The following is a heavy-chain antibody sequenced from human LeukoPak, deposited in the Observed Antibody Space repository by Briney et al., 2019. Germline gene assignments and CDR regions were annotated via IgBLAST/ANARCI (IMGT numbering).Heavy chain of an antibody. CDR3: ARDPTEGFEELLSPPDY. CDR1: GFTFDDYG. D-gene: IGHD3-10*01. Sequence: GGSLRLSCAASGFTFDDYGMSWVRQGPGKGLEWVSGINWNGGSIGYADSVKGRFTISRNNAKNSLYLQMNSLRAEDTALYYCARDPTEGFEELLSPPDYWGQGTLVTVSS. CDR2: INWNGGSI. V-gene: IGHV3-20*04. J-gene: IGHJ4*02.